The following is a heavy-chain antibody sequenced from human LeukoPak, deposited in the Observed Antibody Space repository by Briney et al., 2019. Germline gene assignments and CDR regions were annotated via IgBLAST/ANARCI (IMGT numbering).Heavy chain of an antibody. CDR2: IYYSGST. V-gene: IGHV4-39*01. D-gene: IGHD5-12*01. J-gene: IGHJ4*02. CDR3: AGVSGYDWESFYDY. CDR1: GGSISSSSYY. Sequence: PSETLSLTCTVSGGSISSSSYYWGWLRQPPGKGLEWIGSIYYSGSTYYNPSLQSRVTISVDTSKNQFSLKLSSVTAADTAVYYCAGVSGYDWESFYDYWGQGTLVTVSS.